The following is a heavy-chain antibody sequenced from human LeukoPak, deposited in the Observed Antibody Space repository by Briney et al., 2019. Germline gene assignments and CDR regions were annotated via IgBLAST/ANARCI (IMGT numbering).Heavy chain of an antibody. D-gene: IGHD2-2*01. J-gene: IGHJ3*02. Sequence: GGSLRLSCAASGFTFSSYSMNWVRQAPGKGLEWVSSISSSSSYIYYADSVKGRFTISRDNAKNSLYLQMNSLRAEDTAVYYCASEIKLCSSTSCYALDIWGQGTKVTVSS. V-gene: IGHV3-21*01. CDR1: GFTFSSYS. CDR3: ASEIKLCSSTSCYALDI. CDR2: ISSSSSYI.